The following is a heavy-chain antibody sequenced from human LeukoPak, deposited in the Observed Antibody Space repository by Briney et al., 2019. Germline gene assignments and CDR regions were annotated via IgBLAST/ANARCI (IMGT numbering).Heavy chain of an antibody. CDR2: IWYDGSNK. CDR1: GFTFAMYC. CDR3: ARDCRAAAAYYYYGMDV. D-gene: IGHD6-13*01. V-gene: IGHV3-33*01. J-gene: IGHJ6*04. Sequence: GGSLSPSWAAAGFTFAMYCMHCVRQAPGGWREWVAVIWYDGSNKYYTDSVKGRFTISRDNSKNTLYLQMNSLRAEDTAVYYCARDCRAAAAYYYYGMDVWGKGTTVTVSS.